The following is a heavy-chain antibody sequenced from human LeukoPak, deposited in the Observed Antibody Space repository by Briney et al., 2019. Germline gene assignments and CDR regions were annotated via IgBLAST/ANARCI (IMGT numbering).Heavy chain of an antibody. D-gene: IGHD2-8*01. V-gene: IGHV4-39*01. J-gene: IGHJ4*02. CDR1: GGSISSSSYY. CDR2: IYYSGST. CDR3: ASLKRKIGYCTNGVCYSGLDY. Sequence: SETLSLTCTVSGGSISSSSYYWGWIRQPPGKGLEWIGSIYYSGSTYYNPSLKSRVTISVDTSKNQFSLKLSSVTAADTAVYYCASLKRKIGYCTNGVCYSGLDYWGQGTLDTVSS.